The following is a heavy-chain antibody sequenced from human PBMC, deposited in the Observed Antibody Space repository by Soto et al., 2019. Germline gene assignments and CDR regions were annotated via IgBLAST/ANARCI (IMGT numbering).Heavy chain of an antibody. Sequence: SETLSLTCTVSGGSISSGGYYWSWIRQHPGKGMEWIGCIYFSGSSYYNPSLKSRVTISVDTSKNQFSLKLSSVTAADSAVYYCARVYYYGPAYYFDYWGQGTLVTVSS. D-gene: IGHD3-10*01. CDR1: GGSISSGGYY. V-gene: IGHV4-39*01. CDR2: IYFSGSS. J-gene: IGHJ4*02. CDR3: ARVYYYGPAYYFDY.